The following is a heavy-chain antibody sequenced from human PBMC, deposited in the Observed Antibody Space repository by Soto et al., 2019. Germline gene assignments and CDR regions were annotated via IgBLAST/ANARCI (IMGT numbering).Heavy chain of an antibody. CDR2: IYHSGST. CDR3: ASSYYYDSSGYYPLDY. J-gene: IGHJ4*02. CDR1: CGSISSSNW. Sequence: SETLSLTCAVSCGSISSSNWWSWVRQPPGKGLEWIGEIYHSGSTNYNPSLKSRVTISVDKSKNQFSLKLSSVTAADTAVYYCASSYYYDSSGYYPLDYWGQGTLVTSPQ. D-gene: IGHD3-22*01. V-gene: IGHV4-4*02.